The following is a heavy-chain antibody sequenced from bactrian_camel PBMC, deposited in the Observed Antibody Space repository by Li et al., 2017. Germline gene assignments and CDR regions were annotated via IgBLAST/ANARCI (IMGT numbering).Heavy chain of an antibody. CDR3: AAPETTVRGPYEYHY. J-gene: IGHJ4*01. D-gene: IGHD7*01. CDR1: GYTYYSSTC. Sequence: HVQLVESGGGSAQPGGSLRLSCVVSGYTYYSSTCIGWFRQAPGKEEREGVAAIYTGGTTTYYADSVKGRFTISQDNPKNTVYLQMNSLKTEDTAVYYCAAPETTVRGPYEYHYWGQGTQVTVS. CDR2: IYTGGTTT. V-gene: IGHV3S1*01.